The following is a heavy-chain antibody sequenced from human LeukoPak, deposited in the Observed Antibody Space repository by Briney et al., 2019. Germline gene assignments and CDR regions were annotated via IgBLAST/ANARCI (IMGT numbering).Heavy chain of an antibody. Sequence: SSRTLSLTCAVSGGSISSGNWWSGVPQPPGKGLEGIGETYQRGSPNYNPSLKSRVTISVDRSKNAFSLKLSSVTAADTAVYYCARPGFGGAFDIWGEGTMVTV. V-gene: IGHV4-4*02. J-gene: IGHJ3*02. CDR3: ARPGFGGAFDI. D-gene: IGHD3-16*01. CDR2: TYQRGSP. CDR1: GGSISSGNW.